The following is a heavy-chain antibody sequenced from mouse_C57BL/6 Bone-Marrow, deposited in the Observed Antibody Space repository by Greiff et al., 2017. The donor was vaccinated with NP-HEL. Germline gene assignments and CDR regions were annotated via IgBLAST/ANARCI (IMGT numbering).Heavy chain of an antibody. CDR2: FNPSSGYI. CDR3: ARSPSYYGSSGCAMDY. J-gene: IGHJ4*01. CDR1: GYTFTSYW. D-gene: IGHD1-1*01. V-gene: IGHV1-7*01. Sequence: VQLQESGAELAKPGASVKLSCKASGYTFTSYWMHWVKQRPGQGLEWIGYFNPSSGYIKYIQKFKDKATLTADKSSSTAYMQLNSLTYLESAVYYSARSPSYYGSSGCAMDYWGQGTSVTVSS.